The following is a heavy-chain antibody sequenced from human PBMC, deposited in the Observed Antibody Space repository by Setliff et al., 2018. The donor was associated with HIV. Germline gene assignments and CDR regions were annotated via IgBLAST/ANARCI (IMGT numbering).Heavy chain of an antibody. V-gene: IGHV4-34*01. CDR3: ARGITMISAGYYYYYMDV. J-gene: IGHJ6*03. D-gene: IGHD3-22*01. CDR1: GGSFSGYY. CDR2: INHSGST. Sequence: SETLSLTCAVYGGSFSGYYWSWIRQPPGKGLEWIGGINHSGSTNYNPSLKSRVTISVDTSKNQFSMKLSSVTAADTAVYYCARGITMISAGYYYYYMDVWGKGTTVTVSS.